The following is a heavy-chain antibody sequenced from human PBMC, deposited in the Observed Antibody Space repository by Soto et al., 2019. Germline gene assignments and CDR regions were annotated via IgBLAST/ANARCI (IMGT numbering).Heavy chain of an antibody. J-gene: IGHJ4*02. Sequence: SETLSVTSSVSGGTITSDDYHWTWIRQPPGKGLEWIGFIYYSGTYYNPSLRGRVTISVDTSKNEFSLKLSSVTAADTAVYYCARDLAYCASGSCYAKWGSWGQGTLVTAPQ. CDR1: GGTITSDDYH. V-gene: IGHV4-30-4*01. CDR2: IYYSGT. D-gene: IGHD2-15*01. CDR3: ARDLAYCASGSCYAKWGS.